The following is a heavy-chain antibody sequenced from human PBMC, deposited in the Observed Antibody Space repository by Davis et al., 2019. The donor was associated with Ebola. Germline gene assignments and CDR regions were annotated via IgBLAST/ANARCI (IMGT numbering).Heavy chain of an antibody. CDR3: AKDNPLRWFGP. Sequence: MPSETLSLTCTVSGGSITSYQWNWVRQSPGKGLDWLGSIHSSGTTNYNPSLKSRVTISMDTSQNQFSLRLNSVTPADTAVYYCAKDNPLRWFGPWGQGTLVTVSS. J-gene: IGHJ5*02. V-gene: IGHV4-59*01. CDR1: GGSITSYQ. CDR2: IHSSGTT. D-gene: IGHD1-14*01.